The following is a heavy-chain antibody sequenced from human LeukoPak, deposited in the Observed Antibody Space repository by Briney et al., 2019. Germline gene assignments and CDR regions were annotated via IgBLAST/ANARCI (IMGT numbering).Heavy chain of an antibody. J-gene: IGHJ4*02. V-gene: IGHV3-23*01. CDR2: ISGGST. CDR3: AKGPQVGSGYHPDY. D-gene: IGHD3-22*01. CDR1: GFTFSSYW. Sequence: GGSLRLSCAASGFTFSSYWMHWVRQAPGKGLEWVSAISGGSTYYADSVKGRFTISRDSSRSTVFLQMNSLRAEDTAVYYCAKGPQVGSGYHPDYWGQGTLVTVSS.